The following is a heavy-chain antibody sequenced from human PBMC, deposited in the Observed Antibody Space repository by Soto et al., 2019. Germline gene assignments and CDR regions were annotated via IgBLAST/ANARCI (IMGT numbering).Heavy chain of an antibody. D-gene: IGHD1-1*01. CDR1: GFSFSNYR. CDR2: IKSEGSNT. Sequence: GSLRLSCAASGFSFSNYRMHWVRQAPGKGLVWVARIKSEGSNTGYADSVKGRFTISRDNAKNSLYLQMNSLRADDTAVYYCAREGVNWALDVWGQGTMVTVSS. CDR3: AREGVNWALDV. V-gene: IGHV3-74*01. J-gene: IGHJ3*01.